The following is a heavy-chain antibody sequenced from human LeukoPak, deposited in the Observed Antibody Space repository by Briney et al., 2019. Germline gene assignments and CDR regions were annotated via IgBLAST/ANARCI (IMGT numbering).Heavy chain of an antibody. CDR2: IYYSGSA. Sequence: SETLSLTCTVSGGSLSDYYWGWIRQAPGKGLEWIGYIYYSGSANYNPSLKSRVSISLDTSKNQFSLELSSVTAADTAVYYCARSEGRFFDLWGRGTLVTVSS. J-gene: IGHJ2*01. V-gene: IGHV4-59*08. CDR1: GGSLSDYY. CDR3: ARSEGRFFDL.